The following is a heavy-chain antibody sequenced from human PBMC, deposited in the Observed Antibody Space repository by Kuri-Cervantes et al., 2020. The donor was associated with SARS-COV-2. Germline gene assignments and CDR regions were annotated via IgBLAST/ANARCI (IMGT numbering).Heavy chain of an antibody. Sequence: GGSLRLSCAASGFTFSSYGMHWVRQAPGKGLEWVAFIRYDGSNKYYADSVKGRFTISRDNSKNTLYLQMNSLRAEDTAVYCCAKAESSGYLYYFDYWGQGTLVTVSS. J-gene: IGHJ4*02. CDR1: GFTFSSYG. CDR2: IRYDGSNK. D-gene: IGHD3-22*01. CDR3: AKAESSGYLYYFDY. V-gene: IGHV3-30*02.